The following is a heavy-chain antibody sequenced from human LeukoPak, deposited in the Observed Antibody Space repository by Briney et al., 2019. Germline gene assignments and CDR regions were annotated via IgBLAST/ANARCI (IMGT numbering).Heavy chain of an antibody. Sequence: SETLSLTCAVSGGSISSGGYSGSWIRQPPGKGLEWIGYIYHSGSTFYNPSLKSRVTISVDTSKNQFSLNLSSVTAADTAVYSCARYHYGSGTYRIFDCWGQGTLVTVSS. V-gene: IGHV4-30-2*01. D-gene: IGHD3-10*01. CDR2: IYHSGST. J-gene: IGHJ4*02. CDR1: GGSISSGGYS. CDR3: ARYHYGSGTYRIFDC.